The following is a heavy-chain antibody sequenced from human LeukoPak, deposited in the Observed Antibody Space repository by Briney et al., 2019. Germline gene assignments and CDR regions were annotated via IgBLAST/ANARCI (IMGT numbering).Heavy chain of an antibody. CDR2: ISNSGGST. V-gene: IGHV3-23*01. Sequence: PGGSLRLSCAASGFTFSSYAMSWVRQAPGKGLEWVPVISNSGGSTYYADSVKGRFTISRDNSKNTLYLQMSSLRAEDTAVYYCAKPIWGGYQPPPFDYWGQGTLVTVSA. J-gene: IGHJ4*02. CDR1: GFTFSSYA. CDR3: AKPIWGGYQPPPFDY. D-gene: IGHD3-16*02.